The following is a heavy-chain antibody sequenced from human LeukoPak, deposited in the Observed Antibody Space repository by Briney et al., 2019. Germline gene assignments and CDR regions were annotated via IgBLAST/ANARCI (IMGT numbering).Heavy chain of an antibody. V-gene: IGHV4-59*08. D-gene: IGHD3-10*01. J-gene: IGHJ6*03. CDR1: GGSISSYY. CDR3: ARRPYYYGSGSYYYYYMDV. CDR2: IYYSGST. Sequence: SETLSLTCTVSGGSISSYYWSWIRQPPGKGLEWIGYIYYSGSTNYNPSLKSRVTISVDTSKNQFSLKLSSVTAADTAVYYCARRPYYYGSGSYYYYYMDVWGKGTTVTVSS.